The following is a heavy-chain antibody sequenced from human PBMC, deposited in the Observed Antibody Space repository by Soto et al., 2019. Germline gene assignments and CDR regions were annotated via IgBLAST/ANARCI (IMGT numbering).Heavy chain of an antibody. J-gene: IGHJ6*02. Sequence: QVQLQESGPGLVKPSQTLSLTCTVSGGSISTGDNYWSWIRQSAGRGLEWIGYIYYTGNTYYNPSLESRLSIAVDTSTNQFSLKLSSVTVADTAVYFCARDPFDGMDVWGQGITVTVS. CDR3: ARDPFDGMDV. CDR1: GGSISTGDNY. CDR2: IYYTGNT. V-gene: IGHV4-30-4*01.